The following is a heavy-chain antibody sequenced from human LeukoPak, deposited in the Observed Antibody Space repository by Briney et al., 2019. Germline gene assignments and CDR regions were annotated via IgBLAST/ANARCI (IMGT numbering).Heavy chain of an antibody. CDR1: GNSVSNTYY. J-gene: IGHJ4*02. V-gene: IGHV4-38-2*01. D-gene: IGHD3-16*01. CDR3: ARNASTGYFDY. CDR2: IYNSGST. Sequence: SETLSLTCGVSGNSVSNTYYWGWIRQPPGKVLEWIGSIYNSGSTYYNPSLKSRVTISVDTSKNQFSLKLSSVTAADTAVYYCARNASTGYFDYWGQGTLGTVSS.